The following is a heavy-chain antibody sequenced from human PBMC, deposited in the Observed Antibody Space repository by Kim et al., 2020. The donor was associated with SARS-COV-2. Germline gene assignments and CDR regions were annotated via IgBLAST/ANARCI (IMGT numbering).Heavy chain of an antibody. CDR2: ISYDGSNK. J-gene: IGHJ4*02. D-gene: IGHD5-12*01. CDR3: AGDLSGGGYDLDY. V-gene: IGHV3-30*04. Sequence: GGSLRLSCAASGFTFSSCAMHWVRQAPGKGLEWVAIISYDGSNKYYADSVKGRFTISRDNSKNTLYLQMDSLRAEDTAVYYCAGDLSGGGYDLDYWGQGTLVTVAS. CDR1: GFTFSSCA.